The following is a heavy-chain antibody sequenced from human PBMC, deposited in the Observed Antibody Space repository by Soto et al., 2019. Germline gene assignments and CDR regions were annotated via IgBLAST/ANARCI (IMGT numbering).Heavy chain of an antibody. D-gene: IGHD3-9*01. J-gene: IGHJ6*02. CDR2: INRDGTTT. Sequence: GGSLRLSCVVSGFTFSTCWMNWVRQAPGEGLVWVARINRDGTTTTYADSVKGRFTISRDNSKNTLYLQMNSLRAEDTAVYYCAKPAGIYDILTGYYRALYYYGMDVWGQGTAVTVSS. CDR1: GFTFSTCW. CDR3: AKPAGIYDILTGYYRALYYYGMDV. V-gene: IGHV3-74*03.